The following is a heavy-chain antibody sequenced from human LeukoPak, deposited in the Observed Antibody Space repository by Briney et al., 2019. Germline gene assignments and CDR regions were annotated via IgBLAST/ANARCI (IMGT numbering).Heavy chain of an antibody. V-gene: IGHV1-2*02. J-gene: IGHJ6*03. CDR2: INPKSGGT. D-gene: IGHD6-19*01. Sequence: ASVKVSCKASGYTFTGYYMHWVRQAPGQGLEWMGWINPKSGGTNYAQKFQGRVTMTRDTSISTAYMELSRLRSDDTAVYYCARASSIAVAGYDYYYMDVWGKGTTVTVSS. CDR3: ARASSIAVAGYDYYYMDV. CDR1: GYTFTGYY.